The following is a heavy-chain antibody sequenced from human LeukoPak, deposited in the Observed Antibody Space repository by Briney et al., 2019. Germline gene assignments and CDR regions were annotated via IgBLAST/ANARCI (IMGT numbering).Heavy chain of an antibody. CDR3: ARGRVSAFDI. CDR1: GDSVSSNSVA. V-gene: IGHV6-1*01. J-gene: IGHJ3*02. Sequence: SQTLSLTCAISGDSVSSNSVAWHWIRQSPSRGPEWLGRTYYRSKWYIDYADSVKSRMAISPDTSKNQFSLQLNSMTPEDTAIYYCARGRVSAFDIWGQGTMVTVSS. CDR2: TYYRSKWYI. D-gene: IGHD2-8*01.